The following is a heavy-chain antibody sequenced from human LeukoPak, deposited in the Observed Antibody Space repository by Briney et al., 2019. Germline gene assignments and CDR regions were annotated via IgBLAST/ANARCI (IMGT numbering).Heavy chain of an antibody. V-gene: IGHV1-2*02. Sequence: AASVKVSCKASGYTFTSYYMHWVRQAPGQGLEWMGWINPNSGGTNYAQKFQGRVTITADESTSTAYMELSSLRSEDTAVYYCARGTSTMLFDYWGQGTLVTVSS. D-gene: IGHD3-10*02. J-gene: IGHJ4*02. CDR1: GYTFTSYY. CDR3: ARGTSTMLFDY. CDR2: INPNSGGT.